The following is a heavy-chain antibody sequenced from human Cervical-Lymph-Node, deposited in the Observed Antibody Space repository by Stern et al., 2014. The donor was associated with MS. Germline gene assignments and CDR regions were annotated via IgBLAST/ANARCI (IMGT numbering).Heavy chain of an antibody. V-gene: IGHV4-59*01. CDR1: GGSFNNYY. Sequence: VQLVESGPGLVKPSETLSLTCTVSGGSFNNYYWSWNRQPPGKGLEWIGYIYQDGSTKYNPSLKSRVTISLHTSKKQFSLRLTSVTAADTAVYYCARVDDCSGGTCFSTSWFDPWGQGTLVTVSS. D-gene: IGHD2-15*01. CDR2: IYQDGST. CDR3: ARVDDCSGGTCFSTSWFDP. J-gene: IGHJ5*02.